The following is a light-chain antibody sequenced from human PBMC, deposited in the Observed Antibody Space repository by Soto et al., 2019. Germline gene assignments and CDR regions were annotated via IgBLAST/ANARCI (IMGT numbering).Light chain of an antibody. CDR2: DAS. CDR3: QQRYNWALT. J-gene: IGKJ4*01. CDR1: QSVSSY. Sequence: EIVLTQSPATLSLSPGERATLSCRASQSVSSYLAWYQQKPGQAPRLLIYDASNTATDIPARFSGSGSGTDFTLTISSLGPEDFAVYYCQQRYNWALTFGGGTQVEIK. V-gene: IGKV3-11*01.